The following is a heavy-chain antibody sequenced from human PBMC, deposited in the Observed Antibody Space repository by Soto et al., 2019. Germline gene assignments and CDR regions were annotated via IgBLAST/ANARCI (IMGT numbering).Heavy chain of an antibody. D-gene: IGHD1-1*01. CDR1: GYDFTTYG. J-gene: IGHJ4*01. Sequence: QVHLVQSGAEVKKSGASVKVSCKGSGYDFTTYGITWVRQAPGQGLEWMAWISAHNGNTDYAQKLQGRVTVTGDTSPSTAYMELSSLRSDDTALYYCARGRYGDYWGHGATVTVSS. V-gene: IGHV1-18*01. CDR2: ISAHNGNT. CDR3: ARGRYGDY.